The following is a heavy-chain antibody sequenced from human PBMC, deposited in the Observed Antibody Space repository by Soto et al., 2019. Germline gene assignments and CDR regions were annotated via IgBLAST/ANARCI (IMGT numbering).Heavy chain of an antibody. CDR2: ISAYNGNT. D-gene: IGHD2-21*02. CDR3: AREVHIVVVTATYYYYCGMDV. J-gene: IGHJ6*02. CDR1: GYTFTSYG. V-gene: IGHV1-18*01. Sequence: QVQLVQSGAEVKKPGASVKVSCKASGYTFTSYGISWVRQAPGQGLEWLGWISAYNGNTNYAQKLQGRVTMTTDTTTSTAYMELRSLRSDDTAVYYCAREVHIVVVTATYYYYCGMDVWCQGTTVTVSS.